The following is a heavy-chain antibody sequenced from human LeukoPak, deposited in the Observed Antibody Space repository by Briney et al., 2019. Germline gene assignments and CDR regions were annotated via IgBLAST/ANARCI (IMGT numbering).Heavy chain of an antibody. D-gene: IGHD1-26*01. V-gene: IGHV4-39*01. CDR3: ARFKGGTGFDY. J-gene: IGHJ4*02. CDR2: ISSSGKA. Sequence: SETLSLTCAVSGGSITTTDFDWAWIRQPPGQGCEWIATISSSGKAYYYPSLMSRVTISVDTSKNQFSLDVTSVTAADTGLFYRARFKGGTGFDYWGRGILVIVS. CDR1: GGSITTTDFD.